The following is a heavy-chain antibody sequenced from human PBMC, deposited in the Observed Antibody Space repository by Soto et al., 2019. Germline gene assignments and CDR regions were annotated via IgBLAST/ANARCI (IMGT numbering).Heavy chain of an antibody. Sequence: ASAEVSCKASGYTFTSYGISWVRQAPGQGLEWMGWISAYNGNTNYAQKLQGRVTMTTDTSTSTAYMELRSLRSDDTAVYYCARALQNMVRGVRYYYYGMDVWGQGTTVTVSS. CDR1: GYTFTSYG. J-gene: IGHJ6*02. D-gene: IGHD3-10*01. CDR2: ISAYNGNT. V-gene: IGHV1-18*01. CDR3: ARALQNMVRGVRYYYYGMDV.